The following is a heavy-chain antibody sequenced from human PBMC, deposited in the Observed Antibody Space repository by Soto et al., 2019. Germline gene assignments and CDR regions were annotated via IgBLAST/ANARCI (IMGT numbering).Heavy chain of an antibody. CDR1: GYTFTSYA. J-gene: IGHJ4*02. CDR2: INAGNGNT. CDR3: ARDLGAWPDY. Sequence: QVQLVQSGAEVKKPGASVKVSCKASGYTFTSYAMHWVRQAPGQRLEWMGWINAGNGNTKYSQKFQGRVTITGDTSVRSAYLELSSLRSEDTAVYYCARDLGAWPDYLGQGTLVTVSS. D-gene: IGHD1-26*01. V-gene: IGHV1-3*01.